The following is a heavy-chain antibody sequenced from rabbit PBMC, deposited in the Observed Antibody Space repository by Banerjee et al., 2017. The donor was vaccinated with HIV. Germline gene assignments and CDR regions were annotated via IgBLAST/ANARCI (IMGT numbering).Heavy chain of an antibody. CDR1: GFSFSNKYV. CDR2: INTSSGNT. CDR3: PRDLAAVTGWNFNL. J-gene: IGHJ4*01. V-gene: IGHV1S45*01. Sequence: QEQLEESGGDLVKPEGSLTLSCTASGFSFSNKYVMCWVRQAPGKGLEWIACINTSSGNTVYASWAKGRFAISRTSSTTVTLQMTSLTAADTATYFCPRDLAAVTGWNFNLWGPGTLVTVS. D-gene: IGHD7-1*01.